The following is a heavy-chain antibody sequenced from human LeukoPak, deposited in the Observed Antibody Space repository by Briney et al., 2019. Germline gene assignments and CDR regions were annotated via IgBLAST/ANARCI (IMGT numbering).Heavy chain of an antibody. CDR3: KSGGAAPGSFDY. D-gene: IGHD2-8*02. V-gene: IGHV3-7*01. CDR1: GFTFSRFW. CDR2: IKYDGYEE. J-gene: IGHJ4*02. Sequence: PGGSLRLTCAASGFTFSRFWMSWMRQAPGKGLEWVANIKYDGYEEYYVDSVKGRFTISRDNAKNLLYLQLNSLRVEDTAVYYCKSGGAAPGSFDYWGQGTLVTVSP.